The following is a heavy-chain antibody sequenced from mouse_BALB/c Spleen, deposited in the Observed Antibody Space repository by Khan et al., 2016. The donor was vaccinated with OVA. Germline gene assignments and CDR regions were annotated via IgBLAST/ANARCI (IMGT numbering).Heavy chain of an antibody. CDR1: GFSLTSYG. CDR3: ARDDGSSHWSFDV. D-gene: IGHD1-1*01. Sequence: QVQLKQSGPGLVAPSQSLSITCTVSGFSLTSYGVHWVRQPPGKGLEWLGVIWTSGSTNYNSALRSRLTINKDNSKSQVFLKMNNLQTDDTAMYCCARDDGSSHWSFDVWGPGTTVTVSS. J-gene: IGHJ1*01. V-gene: IGHV2-9*02. CDR2: IWTSGST.